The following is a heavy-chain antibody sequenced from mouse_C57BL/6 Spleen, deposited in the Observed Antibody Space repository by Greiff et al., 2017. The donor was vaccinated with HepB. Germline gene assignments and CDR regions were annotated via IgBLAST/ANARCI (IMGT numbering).Heavy chain of an antibody. CDR3: ATLYDYDASYYFDY. D-gene: IGHD2-4*01. J-gene: IGHJ2*01. CDR1: GYAFSSSW. CDR2: IYPGDGDT. V-gene: IGHV1-82*01. Sequence: VKLQESGPELVKPGASVKISCKASGYAFSSSWMNWVKQRPGKGLEWIGRIYPGDGDTNYNGKFKGKATLTADKSSSTAYMQLSSLTSEDSAVYFCATLYDYDASYYFDYWGQGTTLTVSS.